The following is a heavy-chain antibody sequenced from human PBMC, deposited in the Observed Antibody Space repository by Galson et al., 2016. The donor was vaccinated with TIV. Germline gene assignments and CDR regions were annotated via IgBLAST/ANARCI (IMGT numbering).Heavy chain of an antibody. CDR1: GYRFTSSW. CDR2: IYLGGSLI. Sequence: QSGAEVKKPGESLKISCKGSGYRFTSSWIGWVRQMPGKGLEWMGIIYLGGSLIRYRPSFQGQVTISADKSINIVYLEWSSLKASDPAMYYCARQNDYGDYRGDALDIWGQGTMVTVSS. J-gene: IGHJ3*02. V-gene: IGHV5-51*01. D-gene: IGHD4-17*01. CDR3: ARQNDYGDYRGDALDI.